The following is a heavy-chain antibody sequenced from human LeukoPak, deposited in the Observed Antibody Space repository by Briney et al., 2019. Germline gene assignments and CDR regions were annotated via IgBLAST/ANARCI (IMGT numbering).Heavy chain of an antibody. CDR2: MNPNSGNT. J-gene: IGHJ4*02. CDR3: AIGLGRGYSYDY. D-gene: IGHD5-18*01. Sequence: ASVKVSCKASGYTFTSYDINWVRQATGQGLEWMGWMNPNSGNTGYAQKFQGRVTMTRNTSISTAYMELSSLRSEDTAVYYCAIGLGRGYSYDYWGQGTLVTVSS. CDR1: GYTFTSYD. V-gene: IGHV1-8*01.